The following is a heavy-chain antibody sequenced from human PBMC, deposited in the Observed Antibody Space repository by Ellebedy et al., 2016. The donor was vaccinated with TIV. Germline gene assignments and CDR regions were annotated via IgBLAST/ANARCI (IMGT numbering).Heavy chain of an antibody. CDR2: IRTKPNNYAT. Sequence: PGGSLRLSCTASGFTFSDSAMHWVRQAAGKGLEWIARIRTKPNNYATTYSTSLKGIFTITRDDSQQTAFLQMNDLKTEDTAVYYCTKLYYSVAAGGPWGQGTLVTVSS. D-gene: IGHD1-26*01. CDR3: TKLYYSVAAGGP. J-gene: IGHJ4*02. CDR1: GFTFSDSA. V-gene: IGHV3-73*01.